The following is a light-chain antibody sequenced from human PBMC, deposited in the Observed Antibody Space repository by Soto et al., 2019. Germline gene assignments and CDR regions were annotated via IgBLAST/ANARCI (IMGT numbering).Light chain of an antibody. Sequence: DIQMTQSPSSLSASVGDRVTITCRASQGISNYLAWYQQKPGEVPKLLIYAVSTLHSGVPSRFSGSGSGTDFTLTISSLQPEDVATYYCQKYNSAPKTFGQGTKVDIK. CDR3: QKYNSAPKT. V-gene: IGKV1-27*01. CDR2: AVS. J-gene: IGKJ1*01. CDR1: QGISNY.